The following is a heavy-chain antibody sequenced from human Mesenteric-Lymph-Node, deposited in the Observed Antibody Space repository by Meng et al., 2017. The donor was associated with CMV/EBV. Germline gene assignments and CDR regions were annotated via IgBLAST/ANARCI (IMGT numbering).Heavy chain of an antibody. CDR2: ISSSGSTI. CDR1: GFTFSSYE. Sequence: GGSLRLSCVASGFTFSSYEMNWVRQAPGKGLEWVSYISSSGSTIYYADSVKGRFTISRDNAKNAVYLQMNSLRAEDTAVYYCATLLMLYADGYFDYWGQGTLVTVSS. J-gene: IGHJ4*02. CDR3: ATLLMLYADGYFDY. D-gene: IGHD2-8*01. V-gene: IGHV3-48*03.